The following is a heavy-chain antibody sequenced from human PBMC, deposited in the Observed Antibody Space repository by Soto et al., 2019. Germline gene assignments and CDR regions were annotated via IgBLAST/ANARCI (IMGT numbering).Heavy chain of an antibody. Sequence: SETLSLTCSVSGDSVSSATYYWSWIRQPPGKGLEWIGYIYYTGSATYNPSLKSRVTISVDTSKNQFSLKLTPVTAADTAVYFSSRERSDGFSYGNQINYWGQGTLVTVSS. CDR3: SRERSDGFSYGNQINY. V-gene: IGHV4-61*01. CDR1: GDSVSSATYY. D-gene: IGHD3-16*01. CDR2: IYYTGSA. J-gene: IGHJ4*02.